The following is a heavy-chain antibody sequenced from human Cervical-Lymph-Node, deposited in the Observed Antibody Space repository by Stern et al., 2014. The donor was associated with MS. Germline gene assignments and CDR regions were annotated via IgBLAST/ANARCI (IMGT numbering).Heavy chain of an antibody. D-gene: IGHD3-16*01. V-gene: IGHV4-59*01. Sequence: VQLVESGPGLVKPSETLSLTCTVSGDSLNIYYWSWIRQSPGTGLEWIGHVYYTGSTNYNPSLKRRVTISLDKSKNQFSLKLISVTAADTAVYFCAREEVVVPGGLRYWGQGTLVTVSS. CDR1: GDSLNIYY. CDR3: AREEVVVPGGLRY. J-gene: IGHJ4*02. CDR2: VYYTGST.